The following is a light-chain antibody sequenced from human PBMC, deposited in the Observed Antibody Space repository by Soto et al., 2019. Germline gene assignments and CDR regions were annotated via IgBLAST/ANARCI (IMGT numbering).Light chain of an antibody. V-gene: IGLV4-69*01. J-gene: IGLJ2*01. CDR1: SGHSNYA. Sequence: QLVLTQSPSASASLGASVKLTCTLSSGHSNYAIAWHQQQSEKGPRYLMKLNSDGSHSKGDGIPDRFSGSSAGAERYLTNSSRQEEDEADYYCQTWGSGIVVFGGGTKLTVL. CDR3: QTWGSGIVV. CDR2: LNSDGSH.